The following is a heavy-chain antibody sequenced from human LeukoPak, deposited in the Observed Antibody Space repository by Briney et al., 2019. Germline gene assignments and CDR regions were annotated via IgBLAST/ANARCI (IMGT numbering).Heavy chain of an antibody. D-gene: IGHD1-26*01. CDR2: IKQDGSEK. CDR3: ARERGSQGGFDY. J-gene: IGHJ4*02. CDR1: GFTFSSYA. V-gene: IGHV3-7*01. Sequence: PGGSLRLSCAASGFTFSSYAMSWVRQAPGKGLEWVANIKQDGSEKYYVDSVKGRFTISRDNAKNSLYLQMNSLRAEDTAVYYCARERGSQGGFDYWGQGTLVTVSS.